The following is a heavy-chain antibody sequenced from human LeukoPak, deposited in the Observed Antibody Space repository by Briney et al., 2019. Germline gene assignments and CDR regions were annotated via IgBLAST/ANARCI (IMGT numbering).Heavy chain of an antibody. Sequence: GGSLRLSCAASGFTFSSYDMPWVRQATGKGLEWVSAIGTAGDTYYPGSVKGRFTISRENAKNSLYLQMNSLRAGDTAVYYCARGRAVAGTGPEFDYWGQGTLVTVSS. V-gene: IGHV3-13*01. CDR2: IGTAGDT. CDR1: GFTFSSYD. D-gene: IGHD6-19*01. J-gene: IGHJ4*02. CDR3: ARGRAVAGTGPEFDY.